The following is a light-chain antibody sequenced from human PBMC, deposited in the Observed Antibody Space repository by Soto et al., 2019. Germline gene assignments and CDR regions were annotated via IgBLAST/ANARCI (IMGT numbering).Light chain of an antibody. CDR3: QHYNGYPYT. V-gene: IGKV1-5*01. Sequence: IPMTQSPSPLSASIGDRVTMTCRASQSIDNWLAWYQQKPGKAPQLLIYDASRVKTGVPTRFTASGSGTEFTLTINTLQADDSATYFCQHYNGYPYTFGPGTKVEIK. CDR1: QSIDNW. CDR2: DAS. J-gene: IGKJ2*01.